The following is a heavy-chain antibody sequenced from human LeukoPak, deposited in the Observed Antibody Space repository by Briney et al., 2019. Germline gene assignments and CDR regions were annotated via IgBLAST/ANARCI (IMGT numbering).Heavy chain of an antibody. CDR2: IYYSGST. V-gene: IGHV4-59*11. J-gene: IGHJ6*03. Sequence: PSETLSLTCTVSGGSISSHYWSWIRQPPGKGLEWIGYIYYSGSTNYNPSLKSRVTISVDTSKNQFSLKLSSVTAANTAVYYCASRGGIAARRCYYYMDVWGKGTTVTVSS. D-gene: IGHD6-6*01. CDR3: ASRGGIAARRCYYYMDV. CDR1: GGSISSHY.